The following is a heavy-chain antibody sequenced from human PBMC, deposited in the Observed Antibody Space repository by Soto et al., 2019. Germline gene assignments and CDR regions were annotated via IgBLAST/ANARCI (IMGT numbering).Heavy chain of an antibody. J-gene: IGHJ4*02. V-gene: IGHV3-23*01. CDR1: GFTFSSYA. Sequence: GGSLRLSCAASGFTFSSYAMSWVRQAPGKGLEWVSAISGSGGSTYYADSVKGRFTISRDNSKNTLYLQMNSLRAEDTAVYYCAKGKGGVVVITYFDYWGQGTLVTVSS. D-gene: IGHD3-22*01. CDR2: ISGSGGST. CDR3: AKGKGGVVVITYFDY.